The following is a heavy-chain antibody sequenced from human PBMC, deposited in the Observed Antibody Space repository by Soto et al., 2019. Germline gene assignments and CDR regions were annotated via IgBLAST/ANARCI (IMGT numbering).Heavy chain of an antibody. D-gene: IGHD3-22*01. J-gene: IGHJ4*02. CDR1: GGTFSSYA. CDR2: IIPIFGTA. V-gene: IGHV1-69*06. Sequence: QVQLVQSGVEVKKPGSSVKVSCKASGGTFSSYAISWVRQAPGQWLESMGGIIPIFGTANYAQKFQGRVTITADKFTSTAYMELSSMRSEDTAVYYCASVNYDSSGYSDYWGQGTLVTVSS. CDR3: ASVNYDSSGYSDY.